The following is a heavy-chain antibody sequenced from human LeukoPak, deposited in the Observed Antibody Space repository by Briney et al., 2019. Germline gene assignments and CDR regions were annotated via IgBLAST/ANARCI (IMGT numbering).Heavy chain of an antibody. D-gene: IGHD4-17*01. Sequence: PSETLSLTCTVSGGSISSYYWSWIRQPPGKGLEWIGYIYYSGTTYYNPSLKSRVSISQDTSKNQFSLNLSSVTAADTAVYYCARSGTVTTWNYWGQGTLVTVSS. J-gene: IGHJ4*02. CDR1: GGSISSYY. CDR2: IYYSGTT. V-gene: IGHV4-59*06. CDR3: ARSGTVTTWNY.